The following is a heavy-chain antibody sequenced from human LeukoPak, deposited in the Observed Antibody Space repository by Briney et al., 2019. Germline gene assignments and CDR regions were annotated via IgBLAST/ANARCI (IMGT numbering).Heavy chain of an antibody. J-gene: IGHJ3*02. CDR2: INWNGGST. D-gene: IGHD3-22*01. CDR1: GFTFDDYG. Sequence: GGSLRLSCAASGFTFDDYGMSWVRQAPGKGLEWVSGINWNGGSTGYADSVKGRFTISRDNAKNSLYLQMNSLRAEDTALYYCARVGLGDSSGFYAFDIWGQGTTVTISS. V-gene: IGHV3-20*04. CDR3: ARVGLGDSSGFYAFDI.